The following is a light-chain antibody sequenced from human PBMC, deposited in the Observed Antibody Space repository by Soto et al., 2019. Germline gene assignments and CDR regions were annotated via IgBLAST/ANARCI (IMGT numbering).Light chain of an antibody. J-gene: IGLJ2*01. CDR1: SSNIGRNT. V-gene: IGLV1-44*01. Sequence: QSALTQPPSASGTPGQRVTISCSGSSSNIGRNTVNWYQQLPGTAPKLLIYSNNQRPSGVPDRFSGSKSGSSASLAISGLQSEDEADYYCAAWDDSLNGVVFGGGTKLTVL. CDR3: AAWDDSLNGVV. CDR2: SNN.